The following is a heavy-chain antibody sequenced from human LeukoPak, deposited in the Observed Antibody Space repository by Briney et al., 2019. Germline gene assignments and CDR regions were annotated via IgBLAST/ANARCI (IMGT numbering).Heavy chain of an antibody. CDR2: IYHSGST. D-gene: IGHD3-16*01. J-gene: IGHJ4*02. CDR3: ARVSSGGYLDY. V-gene: IGHV4-30-2*01. CDR1: GGSISGGGYS. Sequence: PSQTLSLTCAVSGGSISGGGYSWSWIRQPPGQGLEWIGYIYHSGSTYYNPSLKSRVTISVDRSKNQFSLKLSSVTAADTAVYYCARVSSGGYLDYWGQGTLVSVSS.